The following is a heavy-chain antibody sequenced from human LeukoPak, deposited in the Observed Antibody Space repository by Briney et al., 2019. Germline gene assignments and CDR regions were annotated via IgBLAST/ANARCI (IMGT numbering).Heavy chain of an antibody. CDR2: ISYGGST. V-gene: IGHV4-39*01. CDR3: ARQALWFFDH. CDR1: GGSISSNSNY. Sequence: PSETLSLTCTVPGGSISSNSNYWAWIRQPPGRGLEWIGSISYGGSTYYSPSLESRVTISVDTSKNQFSLRLSSVTAADTAVYYCARQALWFFDHWGQGTLVTVSS. J-gene: IGHJ4*02. D-gene: IGHD2-21*01.